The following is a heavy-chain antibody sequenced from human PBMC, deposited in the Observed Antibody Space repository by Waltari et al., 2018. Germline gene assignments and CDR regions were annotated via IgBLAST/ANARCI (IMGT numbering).Heavy chain of an antibody. V-gene: IGHV3-21*01. CDR3: ASIAARPVVDY. J-gene: IGHJ4*02. Sequence: VQLVESGGGLVKPGGSLRLSCAASGFTFSSYSMNWARQAPGKGLEWVSNISSSSSYIYYADSVKGRFTISRDNAKNSLYLQMNSLRAEDTAVYYCASIAARPVVDYWGQGTLVTVSS. CDR1: GFTFSSYS. D-gene: IGHD6-6*01. CDR2: ISSSSSYI.